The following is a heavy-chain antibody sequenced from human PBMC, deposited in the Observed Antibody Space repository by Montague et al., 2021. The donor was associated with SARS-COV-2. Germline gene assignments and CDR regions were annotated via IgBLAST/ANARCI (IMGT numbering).Heavy chain of an antibody. V-gene: IGHV4-34*01. CDR3: ARGARQGYGFRLGSFDS. CDR2: INHSGRT. CDR1: GRSFSGYY. Sequence: SETLSLTCAVYGRSFSGYYWHWTRQPTGKGLAWKGEINHSGRTNYNPSLKSRVTMSVDTSKNQFSLKLSSVTAADTAVYYCARGARQGYGFRLGSFDSWGQGTLVTVSS. D-gene: IGHD3-10*01. J-gene: IGHJ4*02.